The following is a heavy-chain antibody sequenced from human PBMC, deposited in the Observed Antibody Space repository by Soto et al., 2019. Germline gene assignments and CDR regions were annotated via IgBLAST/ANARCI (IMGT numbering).Heavy chain of an antibody. CDR3: AKDQIVVVITRRGGMDV. Sequence: QVQLVESGGGVVQPGRSLRLSCAASGFTFSSYGMHWVRQAPGKGLEWVAVISYDGSNKYYADSVKGRFTISRDNSKNTLYLQMNSLRAEDTAVYYCAKDQIVVVITRRGGMDVWGQGTTVTVSS. D-gene: IGHD3-22*01. J-gene: IGHJ6*02. CDR1: GFTFSSYG. CDR2: ISYDGSNK. V-gene: IGHV3-30*18.